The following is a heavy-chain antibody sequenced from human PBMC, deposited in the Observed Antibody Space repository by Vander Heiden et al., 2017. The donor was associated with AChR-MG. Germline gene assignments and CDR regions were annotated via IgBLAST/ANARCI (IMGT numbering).Heavy chain of an antibody. V-gene: IGHV4-4*02. J-gene: IGHJ4*02. D-gene: IGHD3-3*01. CDR3: ARTRFLEWREIDY. CDR2: IFHDGST. Sequence: QVQLQESGPGLVKPSGTLSLTCAVSGGLIRSSNWWTWVRQPPGKGLEWIGQIFHDGSTNYNPSLQSRVTISVDKSKNQLSLKVTSVTAADTAVYYCARTRFLEWREIDYWGQGTLVTVSS. CDR1: GGLIRSSNW.